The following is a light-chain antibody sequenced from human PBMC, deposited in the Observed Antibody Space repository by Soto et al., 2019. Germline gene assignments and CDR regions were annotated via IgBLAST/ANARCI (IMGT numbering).Light chain of an antibody. CDR3: QQYNKWRT. CDR1: QSVSSN. CDR2: DAS. V-gene: IGKV3D-15*01. Sequence: EIVMTQSPATLSVSPGERATLSCRASQSVSSNLAWYQQKPGQAPRLLIYDASNRATGIPARFSGSGSGTDFTLTITSLQSEDFAVYYCQQYNKWRTFGQGTKVDIK. J-gene: IGKJ1*01.